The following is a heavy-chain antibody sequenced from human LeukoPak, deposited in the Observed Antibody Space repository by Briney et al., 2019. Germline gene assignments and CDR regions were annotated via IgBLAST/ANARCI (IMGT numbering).Heavy chain of an antibody. CDR1: RFTFSTYW. CDR3: VRDGWFDY. CDR2: INSGGSST. J-gene: IGHJ4*02. V-gene: IGHV3-74*01. D-gene: IGHD6-19*01. Sequence: PGVSLRLSCAASRFTFSTYWMHWVRQAPGKGLVWVSTINSGGSSTNYADSVKGRFTISRDNAKNTLYLQMNSLRVEDTAVYYCVRDGWFDYWGQGTLVTVSS.